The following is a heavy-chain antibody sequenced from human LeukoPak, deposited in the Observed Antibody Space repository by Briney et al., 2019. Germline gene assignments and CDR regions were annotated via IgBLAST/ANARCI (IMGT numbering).Heavy chain of an antibody. CDR2: IYSGGST. J-gene: IGHJ6*03. CDR1: GFTVSSNY. D-gene: IGHD3-10*01. CDR3: ARHGSITMVRGRLRYYYMDV. Sequence: QAGGSLRLSCAASGFTVSSNYMSWVRQAPGKGLEWVSVIYSGGSTYYADSVKGRFTISRDNSKNTLYLQMNSLRAEDTAVYYCARHGSITMVRGRLRYYYMDVWGKGTTVTISS. V-gene: IGHV3-53*01.